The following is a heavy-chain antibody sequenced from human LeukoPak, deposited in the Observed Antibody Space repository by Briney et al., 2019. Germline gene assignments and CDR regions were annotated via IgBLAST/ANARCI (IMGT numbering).Heavy chain of an antibody. J-gene: IGHJ4*02. Sequence: GGSLRLSCAASGFTFNSYAMSWVRQAPGKGLEWVSAISGSGGSTYYADSVKGRFTISRDNSKNTLYLQMNSLRAEDTAVYYCRTHYYDSSGLLDYWGQGTLVTVSS. V-gene: IGHV3-23*01. CDR3: RTHYYDSSGLLDY. D-gene: IGHD3-22*01. CDR1: GFTFNSYA. CDR2: ISGSGGST.